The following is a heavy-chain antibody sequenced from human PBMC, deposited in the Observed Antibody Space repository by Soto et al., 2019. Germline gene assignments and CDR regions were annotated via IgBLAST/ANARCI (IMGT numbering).Heavy chain of an antibody. CDR3: ARDPGQRRTYYFDY. D-gene: IGHD6-25*01. CDR1: GFIFSNYA. V-gene: IGHV3-33*08. J-gene: IGHJ4*02. CDR2: IWYDGSNK. Sequence: GGSLRLSCATSGFIFSNYAMHWVRQAPGKGLEWVAVIWYDGSNKYYADSVKGRFTISRDNSKNTLYLQMNSLRAEDTAVYYCARDPGQRRTYYFDYWGQGTLVTVSS.